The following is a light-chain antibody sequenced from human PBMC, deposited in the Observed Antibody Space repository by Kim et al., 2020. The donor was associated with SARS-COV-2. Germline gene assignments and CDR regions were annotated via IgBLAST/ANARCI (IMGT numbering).Light chain of an antibody. CDR3: QMWDSSGDHVV. V-gene: IGLV3-21*04. J-gene: IGLJ2*01. CDR2: YDS. CDR1: NIGSKS. Sequence: SYELTQPPSVSVAPGKTARITCGGDNIGSKSVHWYQQKPGQAPVLVIYYDSDWPSGIPERFSGSNSGNTATLTISRVEAGDEADYYCQMWDSSGDHVVFGGGTKLTVL.